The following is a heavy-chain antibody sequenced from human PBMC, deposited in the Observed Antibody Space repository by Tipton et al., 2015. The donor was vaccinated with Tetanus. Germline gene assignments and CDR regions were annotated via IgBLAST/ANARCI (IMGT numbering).Heavy chain of an antibody. J-gene: IGHJ4*02. D-gene: IGHD3-3*02. Sequence: TLSLTCSLSGGSISNSEYYWAWIRQPPGKGLEWIGSLHSTGNTYYTPSLESRVTMSVDTSKNQFSLRLSSVTAADTAAYYCSSSPGNQYLAFFDYWGRGTKVTVSS. CDR1: GGSISNSEYY. V-gene: IGHV4-39*01. CDR2: LHSTGNT. CDR3: SSSPGNQYLAFFDY.